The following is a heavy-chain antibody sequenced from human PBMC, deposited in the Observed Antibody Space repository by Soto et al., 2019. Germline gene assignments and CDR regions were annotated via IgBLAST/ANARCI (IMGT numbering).Heavy chain of an antibody. CDR1: GFTFDDYA. CDR2: ISWNSGSI. CDR3: AKAEYKWDYGGAVEH. J-gene: IGHJ1*01. Sequence: EVQLVESGGGLVQPGRSLRLSCAASGFTFDDYAMHWVRQAPGKGLEWVSRISWNSGSIGYADSVKGRFTISRDNAKNSLYLQTNSLRAEDTALYHCAKAEYKWDYGGAVEHWGQGTLVTVSS. V-gene: IGHV3-9*01. D-gene: IGHD1-7*01.